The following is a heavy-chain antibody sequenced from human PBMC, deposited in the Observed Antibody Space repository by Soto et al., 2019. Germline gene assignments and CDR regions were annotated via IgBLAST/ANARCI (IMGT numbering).Heavy chain of an antibody. CDR2: ISGSGGST. J-gene: IGHJ4*02. CDR1: GFTFSSYA. CDR3: AKVGYSNYSFDY. Sequence: GWSLRLSCAASGFTFSSYAMSWVRQAPGKGLEWVSAISGSGGSTYYADSVKGRFTISRDNSKNTLYLQMNSLRAEDTAVYYCAKVGYSNYSFDYWGQGTLVTVSS. V-gene: IGHV3-23*01. D-gene: IGHD4-4*01.